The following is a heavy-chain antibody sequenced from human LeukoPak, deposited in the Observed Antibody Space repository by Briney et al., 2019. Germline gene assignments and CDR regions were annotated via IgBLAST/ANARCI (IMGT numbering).Heavy chain of an antibody. CDR1: GFTLSDYW. V-gene: IGHV3-74*01. CDR2: ISPDGRNI. D-gene: IGHD1-7*01. Sequence: AGSVRLSCAASGFTLSDYWMNWVRQVPGKGPVWVSHISPDGRNIAYADSVKGRFTISRDSAKNTLYLQMNSLRVGDTAVYYCVRDGGGTTPYDCWGQGTLVTVSS. J-gene: IGHJ4*02. CDR3: VRDGGGTTPYDC.